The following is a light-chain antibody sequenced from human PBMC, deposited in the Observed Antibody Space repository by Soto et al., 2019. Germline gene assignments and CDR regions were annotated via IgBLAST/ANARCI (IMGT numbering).Light chain of an antibody. CDR1: QSVSSD. CDR3: QQYDRSPFT. V-gene: IGKV3-15*01. Sequence: EIVMTQSPATLSVSPGERATLSCRASQSVSSDLAWYQQKPGQAPRLLIYGASTSATGIPARFSGSGSGTEFTLTISSLQSEDFAVYYCQQYDRSPFTFGPGTKVDIK. J-gene: IGKJ3*01. CDR2: GAS.